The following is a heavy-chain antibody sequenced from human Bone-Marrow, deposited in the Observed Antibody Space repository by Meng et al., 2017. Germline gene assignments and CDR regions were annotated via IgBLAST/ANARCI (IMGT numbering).Heavy chain of an antibody. D-gene: IGHD6-13*01. CDR3: ARVRGTFSSSWPRGPGPFDY. CDR1: GGSFSGYY. J-gene: IGHJ4*02. CDR2: INHSGST. Sequence: QVQLRQWCAGLLKPSETLSLTCAVYGGSFSGYYWSWIRQPPGKGLEWIGEINHSGSTNYNPSLKSRVTISVDTSKNQFSLKLSSVTAADTAVYYCARVRGTFSSSWPRGPGPFDYWGQGTLVTVSS. V-gene: IGHV4-34*01.